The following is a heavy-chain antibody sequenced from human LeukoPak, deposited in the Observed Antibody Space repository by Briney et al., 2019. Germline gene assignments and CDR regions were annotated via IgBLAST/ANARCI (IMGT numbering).Heavy chain of an antibody. D-gene: IGHD4-17*01. CDR1: GYTFTRYA. V-gene: IGHV1-18*01. J-gene: IGHJ4*02. CDR3: ARISDGDYGTDY. CDR2: ISAYNGNT. Sequence: ASVKVSCKASGYTFTRYAITWVRQAPGQGPEWMGRISAYNGNTNYAQKLQGRVTMTTDTSTSTAYMELSSLRSEDTAVYYCARISDGDYGTDYWGQGTLVTVSS.